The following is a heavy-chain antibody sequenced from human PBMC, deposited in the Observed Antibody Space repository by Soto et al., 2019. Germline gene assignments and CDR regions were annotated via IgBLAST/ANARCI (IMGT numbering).Heavy chain of an antibody. D-gene: IGHD6-13*01. J-gene: IGHJ4*01. CDR2: ISGRGGRT. Sequence: GGSLRLSCTASGFTFSSFAMNWVRQAPGKGLEWISTISGRGGRTYDADSVKGRFTISRDNSNNTLFLQMHSLRADDTAVYYCAKGLSSSWYSDFWGQGTLVTVSS. V-gene: IGHV3-23*01. CDR1: GFTFSSFA. CDR3: AKGLSSSWYSDF.